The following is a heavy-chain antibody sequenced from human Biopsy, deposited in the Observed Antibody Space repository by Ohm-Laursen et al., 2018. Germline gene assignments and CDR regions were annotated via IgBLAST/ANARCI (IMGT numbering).Heavy chain of an antibody. CDR2: FAPENGKT. CDR1: GYTLTELS. CDR3: AADINVWNVNY. D-gene: IGHD1-1*01. V-gene: IGHV1-24*01. Sequence: SVKVSCKVSGYTLTELSMHWVRQAPGKGLEWMGGFAPENGKTVYAQNFRARVSMTEDTSTDTAYMELRSLRSEDTAVYYCAADINVWNVNYWGQGTQVTISS. J-gene: IGHJ4*02.